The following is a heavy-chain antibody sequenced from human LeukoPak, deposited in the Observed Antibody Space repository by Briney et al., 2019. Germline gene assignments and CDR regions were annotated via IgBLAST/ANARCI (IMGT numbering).Heavy chain of an antibody. Sequence: ASVKVSCTAAGYSFTTLHINWVRQAPGQGPEWMGWVNPDTGNTGFAQKFQGRVTITADKSTSTAYMELSSLRSEDTAVYYCASGGSGLRFLEWLFPQVWFDPWGQGTLVTVSS. CDR2: VNPDTGNT. CDR3: ASGGSGLRFLEWLFPQVWFDP. CDR1: GYSFTTLH. J-gene: IGHJ5*02. V-gene: IGHV1-8*03. D-gene: IGHD3-3*01.